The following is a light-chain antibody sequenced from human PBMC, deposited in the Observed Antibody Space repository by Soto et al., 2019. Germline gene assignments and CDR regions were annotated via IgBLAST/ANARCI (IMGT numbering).Light chain of an antibody. Sequence: QSVLTQPPSASGSPGQSVTISCTGTSSDIGGYNFVSWYQQHPGKAPKLMIDEVNKRPSGVPDRVSGSKSGNTASLTVSGLQAEDEADYYCSSYADTNNLVFGGGTKLTVL. CDR3: SSYADTNNLV. CDR2: EVN. CDR1: SSDIGGYNF. J-gene: IGLJ2*01. V-gene: IGLV2-8*01.